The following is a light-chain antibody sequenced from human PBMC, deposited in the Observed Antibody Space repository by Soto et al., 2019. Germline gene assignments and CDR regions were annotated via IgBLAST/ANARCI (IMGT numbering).Light chain of an antibody. CDR3: SSYAGSNTVL. Sequence: QSALTQPPSASGSPGQSVTISCTGTSSDVGGYKYVSWYQQHPGKAPKLMIYEVSKRPSGVSDRFSGSKSGNTASLTVSGLQAEDEADYYCSSYAGSNTVLFGGGTQLTVL. J-gene: IGLJ2*01. CDR1: SSDVGGYKY. V-gene: IGLV2-8*01. CDR2: EVS.